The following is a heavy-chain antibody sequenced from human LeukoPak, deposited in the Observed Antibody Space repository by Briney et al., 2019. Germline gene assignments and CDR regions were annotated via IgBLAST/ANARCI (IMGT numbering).Heavy chain of an antibody. CDR2: IYNSGST. Sequence: SETLSLPFTVPGGSISGYYWSWIRPSPGKGLGWIGYIYNSGSTNYNPSLQSRVTISVDTSKNQFSLNLSSVTAADTAVYYCARYGSGTYPRFDYWGQGTLVTVSS. D-gene: IGHD3-10*01. CDR3: ARYGSGTYPRFDY. V-gene: IGHV4-59*08. CDR1: GGSISGYY. J-gene: IGHJ4*02.